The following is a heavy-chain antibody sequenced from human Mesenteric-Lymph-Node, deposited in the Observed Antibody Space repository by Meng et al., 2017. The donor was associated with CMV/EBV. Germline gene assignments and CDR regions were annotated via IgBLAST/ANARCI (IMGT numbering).Heavy chain of an antibody. D-gene: IGHD4-17*01. Sequence: GESLKISCAASGFTFSSYWMSWVRQAPGKGLEWVANIKQDGSEKYYVDSVKGRFTISRDNSKNTLYLQMNSLRVEDTAVYYCARVIHDYGDYGRFDYWGQGTLVTVSS. CDR1: GFTFSSYW. CDR2: IKQDGSEK. J-gene: IGHJ4*02. V-gene: IGHV3-7*04. CDR3: ARVIHDYGDYGRFDY.